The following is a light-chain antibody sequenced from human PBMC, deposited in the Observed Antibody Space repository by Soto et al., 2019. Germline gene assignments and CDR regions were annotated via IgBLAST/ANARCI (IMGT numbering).Light chain of an antibody. Sequence: VVLTQSPATLSLSPGERAALSCGASESVSSNQLAWYQQKPGLAPRLLIYDASSRVSGIPERFSGSGYGTGFSLTISSLAPEDSAVYCCKQYGSSPITFGQGTRLEIK. CDR2: DAS. CDR1: ESVSSNQ. CDR3: KQYGSSPIT. J-gene: IGKJ5*01. V-gene: IGKV3D-20*01.